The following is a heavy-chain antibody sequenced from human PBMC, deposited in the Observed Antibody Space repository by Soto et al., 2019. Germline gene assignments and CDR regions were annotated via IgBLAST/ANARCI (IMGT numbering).Heavy chain of an antibody. CDR3: ARDGTCPSSTSCCYFDY. J-gene: IGHJ4*02. CDR2: IKQDGSET. CDR1: GFTFSRYW. D-gene: IGHD2-2*01. V-gene: IGHV3-7*03. Sequence: SGGSLRLSCAASGFTFSRYWMSWARRTPGKGLEWVANIKQDGSETYYVDSVKGRFTISRDNAKNSLYMEINSLRAEDTAVYYCARDGTCPSSTSCCYFDYWGQGTLVTVSS.